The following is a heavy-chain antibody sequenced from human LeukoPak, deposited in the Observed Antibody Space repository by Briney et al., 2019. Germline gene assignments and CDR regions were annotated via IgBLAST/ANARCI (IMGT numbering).Heavy chain of an antibody. V-gene: IGHV4-61*01. CDR1: GGSVSSGSFY. D-gene: IGHD1-1*01. J-gene: IGHJ3*02. CDR3: ARSIQLDPWGAFDI. CDR2: IYYSGST. Sequence: SETLSLTCTVSGGSVSSGSFYWTWIRQPPGKGLEWIGYIYYSGSTNYNPSLKSRVTISVDTSKNQFSLKLSSVTAADTAVYYCARSIQLDPWGAFDIWGQGTMVTVSS.